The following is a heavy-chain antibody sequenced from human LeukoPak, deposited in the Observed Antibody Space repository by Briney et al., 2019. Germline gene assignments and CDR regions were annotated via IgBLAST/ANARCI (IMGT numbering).Heavy chain of an antibody. CDR2: ISYDGSNK. J-gene: IGHJ4*02. CDR3: ARDPEWPATADY. CDR1: GFTFSSYG. Sequence: PGGSLRLSCAASGFTFSSYGMHWVRQAPGKGLEWVAVISYDGSNKYYADSVKGRFTISRDNSKNTLYLQMNSLRAEDTAVYYCARDPEWPATADYWGQGTLGTGSS. V-gene: IGHV3-30*03. D-gene: IGHD2-8*01.